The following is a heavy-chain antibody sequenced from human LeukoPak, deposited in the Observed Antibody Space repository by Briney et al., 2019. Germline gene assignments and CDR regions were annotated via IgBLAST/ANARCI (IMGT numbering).Heavy chain of an antibody. V-gene: IGHV4-59*01. D-gene: IGHD5-18*01. CDR1: GGSISSYY. Sequence: SETLSLTCTVSGGSISSYYWSWIRQPPGKGLEWIGYIYYSGNTNYNPSLKGRVTISVDTSKNQFSLVLSSVTAVDTAVYYCARGTSSQLWFVYWGQGTLVTVSS. J-gene: IGHJ4*02. CDR2: IYYSGNT. CDR3: ARGTSSQLWFVY.